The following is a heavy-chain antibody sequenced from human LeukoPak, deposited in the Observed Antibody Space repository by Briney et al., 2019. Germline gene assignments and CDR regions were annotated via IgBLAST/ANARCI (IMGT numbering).Heavy chain of an antibody. V-gene: IGHV1-46*01. J-gene: IGHJ5*02. CDR1: GYTFTSYY. CDR3: ARDGGEAYEDWFDP. CDR2: INPSGGST. D-gene: IGHD2-21*01. Sequence: AASVKVSCKASGYTFTSYYMHWVRQAPGQGLEWMGIINPSGGSTSYAQKFQGRVTMTTDTSTSTVYMELRSLRSDDTAVYYCARDGGEAYEDWFDPWGQGTLVTVSS.